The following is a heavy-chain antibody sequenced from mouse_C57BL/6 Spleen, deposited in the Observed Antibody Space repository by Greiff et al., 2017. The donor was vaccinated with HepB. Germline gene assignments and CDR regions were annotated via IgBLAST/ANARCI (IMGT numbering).Heavy chain of an antibody. D-gene: IGHD4-1*01. J-gene: IGHJ3*01. CDR2: ISYDGSN. CDR3: ARAGNWDEGAWFAY. CDR1: GYSITSGYY. Sequence: EVQRVESGPGLVKPSQSLSLTCSVTGYSITSGYYWNWIRQFPGNKLEWMGYISYDGSNNYNPSLKNRISITRDTSKNQFFLKLNSVTTEDTATYYCARAGNWDEGAWFAYWGQGTLVTVSA. V-gene: IGHV3-6*01.